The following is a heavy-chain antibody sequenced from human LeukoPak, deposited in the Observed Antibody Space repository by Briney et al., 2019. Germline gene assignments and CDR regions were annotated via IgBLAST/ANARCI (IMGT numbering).Heavy chain of an antibody. CDR2: IYYSGST. CDR1: GGSISSYY. J-gene: IGHJ4*02. CDR3: ARGASSSWYLI. Sequence: PSETLSLTCTVSGGSISSYYWSWIRQPPGKGLEWIGYIYYSGSTNYNPSLKSRVTISVDTSKNQFSLKLGSVTAADTAVYYCARGASSSWYLIWGQGTLVTVSS. V-gene: IGHV4-59*01. D-gene: IGHD6-13*01.